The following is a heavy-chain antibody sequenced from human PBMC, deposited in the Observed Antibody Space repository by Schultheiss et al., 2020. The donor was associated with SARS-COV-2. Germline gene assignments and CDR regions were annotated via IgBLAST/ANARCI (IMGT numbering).Heavy chain of an antibody. Sequence: GGSLRLSCAASGFTFDDCAMHWVRQAPGKGLEWVSGINQNSGSIAYADSVKGRFTISRDNAKNSLYLQMNSLRAEDTALYYCAKFIRDGYNFDYYGLDVWGQGTTVTVSS. CDR2: INQNSGSI. CDR1: GFTFDDCA. D-gene: IGHD5-24*01. CDR3: AKFIRDGYNFDYYGLDV. J-gene: IGHJ6*02. V-gene: IGHV3-9*01.